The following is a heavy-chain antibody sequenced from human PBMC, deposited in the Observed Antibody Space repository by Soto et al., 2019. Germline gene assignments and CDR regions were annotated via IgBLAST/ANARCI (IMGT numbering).Heavy chain of an antibody. Sequence: ASVKVFGKASGYTFTSDAMHWVRPAPGQRLGWMGWINAGNGNTKYSQKFQGRVTITRDTSAGTAYMELSSLRSEDTAVYYCAIRGDEGTNGFFHPPLRPYDCYCGMDVWGQGTRDTVSS. V-gene: IGHV1-3*01. CDR2: INAGNGNT. D-gene: IGHD2-8*01. CDR3: AIRGDEGTNGFFHPPLRPYDCYCGMDV. J-gene: IGHJ6*02. CDR1: GYTFTSDA.